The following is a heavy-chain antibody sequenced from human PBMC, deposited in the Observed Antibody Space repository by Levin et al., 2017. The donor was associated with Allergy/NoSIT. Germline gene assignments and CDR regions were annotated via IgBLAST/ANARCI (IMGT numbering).Heavy chain of an antibody. D-gene: IGHD5-24*01. CDR3: AREVWGGDGYSKSGMDV. CDR2: VYYSGSA. V-gene: IGHV4-59*01. J-gene: IGHJ6*02. CDR1: GGSINSYY. Sequence: ESLKISCTVSGGSINSYYWSWIRQSPGKGLEWIGYVYYSGSAVYNPSLESRVTMSVDTFKKQFTLRLTSVTPADTAVYYCAREVWGGDGYSKSGMDVWGQGTTVTVSS.